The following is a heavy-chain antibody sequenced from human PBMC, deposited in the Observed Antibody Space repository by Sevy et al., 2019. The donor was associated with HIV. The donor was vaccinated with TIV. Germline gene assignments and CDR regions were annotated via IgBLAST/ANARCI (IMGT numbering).Heavy chain of an antibody. CDR2: ISGSGGST. Sequence: GGSLRLSCTASGFIFNSYVISWVRQAPGKGLEWVSTISGSGGSTYYAESVKGRLTVSRDNSKNTVYLQMDSLRDEDTAVYYCAKESTSGYLSWGQGTLVTVSS. V-gene: IGHV3-23*01. CDR3: AKESTSGYLS. CDR1: GFIFNSYV. J-gene: IGHJ5*02. D-gene: IGHD3-3*01.